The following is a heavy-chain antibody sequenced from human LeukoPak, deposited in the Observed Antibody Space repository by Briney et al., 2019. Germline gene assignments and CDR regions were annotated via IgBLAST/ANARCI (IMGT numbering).Heavy chain of an antibody. V-gene: IGHV1-18*01. D-gene: IGHD3-22*01. CDR2: ISAYNGNT. CDR3: ARDVLKYYYDSSGYSLL. J-gene: IGHJ4*02. Sequence: AASVKVSCKASGYTFTSYGISWVRQAPGQGLEWMGWISAYNGNTNYAQKLQGRVTMTTDTSTSTAYMELRSLRSDDTAVYYCARDVLKYYYDSSGYSLLWGQGTLVTVSS. CDR1: GYTFTSYG.